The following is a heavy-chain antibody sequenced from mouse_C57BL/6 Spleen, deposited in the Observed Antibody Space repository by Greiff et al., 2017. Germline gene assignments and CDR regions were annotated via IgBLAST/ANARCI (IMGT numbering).Heavy chain of an antibody. CDR2: IDPETGGT. J-gene: IGHJ3*01. Sequence: VQVVASGAELVRPGASVTLSCKASGYTFTDYEMHWVKQTPVHGLEWIGAIDPETGGTAYNQKFKGKAILTADKSSSTAYMELRSLTSEDSAVYYCTRKIYWGQGTLVTVSA. CDR1: GYTFTDYE. V-gene: IGHV1-15*01. CDR3: TRKIY.